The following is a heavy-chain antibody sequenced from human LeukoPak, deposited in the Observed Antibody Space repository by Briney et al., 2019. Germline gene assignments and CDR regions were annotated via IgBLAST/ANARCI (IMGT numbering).Heavy chain of an antibody. CDR3: ATHCSSTSCADY. Sequence: GGSLRLSCAASGFTFDDYAMHWVRQAPGKGLEWVSGISWNSGSIGYAGSVKGRFTISRDNAKNSLYLQMNSLRAEDTALYYCATHCSSTSCADYWGQGTLVTVSS. V-gene: IGHV3-9*01. D-gene: IGHD2-2*01. CDR1: GFTFDDYA. CDR2: ISWNSGSI. J-gene: IGHJ4*02.